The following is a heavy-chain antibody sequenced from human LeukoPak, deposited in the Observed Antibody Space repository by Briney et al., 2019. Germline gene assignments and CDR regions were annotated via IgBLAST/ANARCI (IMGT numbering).Heavy chain of an antibody. V-gene: IGHV4-34*01. Sequence: PSETLSLTCAVYGGSFSGYYSSWIRQPPGKRLEWFGEINHSGSTNYNPSLKSRVTISVDTSKNQFSLKLCSVTAADTAVYYCARWAAPGLRLPHSSGWYSYFDYWGQGTLVTVSS. J-gene: IGHJ4*02. CDR1: GGSFSGYY. D-gene: IGHD6-19*01. CDR2: INHSGST. CDR3: ARWAAPGLRLPHSSGWYSYFDY.